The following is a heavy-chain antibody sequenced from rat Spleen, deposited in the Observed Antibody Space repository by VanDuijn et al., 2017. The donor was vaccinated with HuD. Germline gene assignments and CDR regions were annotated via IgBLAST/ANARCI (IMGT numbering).Heavy chain of an antibody. D-gene: IGHD2-1*01. J-gene: IGHJ2*01. CDR1: GFNFNDDW. Sequence: EVQLVESGGGLVQPGRSMKLSCAASGFNFNDDWMGWVRQAPGKGLEWIGEINKDSRAIKYSPSLKDKFTIARDNAQNTLYLQMDSLRSEDTATYYCVSRDPIPDHWGHGVMVTVSS. CDR2: INKDSRAI. CDR3: VSRDPIPDH. V-gene: IGHV4-2*01.